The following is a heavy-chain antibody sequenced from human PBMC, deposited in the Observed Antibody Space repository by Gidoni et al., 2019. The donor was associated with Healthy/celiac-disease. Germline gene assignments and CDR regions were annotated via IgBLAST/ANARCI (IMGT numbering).Heavy chain of an antibody. CDR2: ISGSGGST. J-gene: IGHJ4*02. Sequence: EVQLLESGGGLVQPGGSLRLSCAASGFTFSSYAMSWVRQAPGKGLEWVSAISGSGGSTYYADSVKGRFTISRDNSKNTLYRQMNSLRAEDTAVYYCAKGGHYYDSSGYDDYWGQGTLVTVSS. V-gene: IGHV3-23*01. CDR3: AKGGHYYDSSGYDDY. D-gene: IGHD3-22*01. CDR1: GFTFSSYA.